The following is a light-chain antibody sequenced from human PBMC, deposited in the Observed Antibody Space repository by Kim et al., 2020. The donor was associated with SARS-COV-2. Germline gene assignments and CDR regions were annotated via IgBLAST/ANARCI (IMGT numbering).Light chain of an antibody. CDR1: SSNIGACYE. CDR2: GNS. CDR3: QSYDSSLSGYV. Sequence: QRVTISCTGGSSNIGACYEVHWYQPLPGTAPKLLIYGNSNRPSGVPDRFSGSKSGTSASLAITGLQAEDEAEYYCQSYDSSLSGYVFGTGTKVTVL. V-gene: IGLV1-40*01. J-gene: IGLJ1*01.